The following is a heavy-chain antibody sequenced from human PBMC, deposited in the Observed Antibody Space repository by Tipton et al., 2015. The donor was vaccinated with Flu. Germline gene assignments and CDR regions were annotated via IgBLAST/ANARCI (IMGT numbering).Heavy chain of an antibody. CDR1: GFTFSSYS. V-gene: IGHV3-48*04. J-gene: IGHJ3*02. D-gene: IGHD2/OR15-2a*01. CDR3: ARGQRVGHGGPVLPEAGAFDI. Sequence: GSLRLSCAASGFTFSSYSMNWVRQAPGKGLEWVSYISSSSSTIYYADSVKGRFTISRDNTKNSLYLQMNSLRAEDTAVYYCARGQRVGHGGPVLPEAGAFDIWGQGTMVTVSS. CDR2: ISSSSSTI.